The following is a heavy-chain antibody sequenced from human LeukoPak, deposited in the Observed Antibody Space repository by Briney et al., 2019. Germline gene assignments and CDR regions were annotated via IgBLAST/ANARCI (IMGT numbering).Heavy chain of an antibody. CDR1: RFTLSSYW. D-gene: IGHD1-14*01. Sequence: GGSLRLSCAASRFTLSSYWMHWVRQAPGKGLVWVSRINTDGSSTNYADSVKGRFAISRDNAMNTLYLQMNNLRAEDTAVYYCASRTGVYWGQGTLVSVSS. CDR3: ASRTGVY. J-gene: IGHJ4*02. V-gene: IGHV3-74*01. CDR2: INTDGSST.